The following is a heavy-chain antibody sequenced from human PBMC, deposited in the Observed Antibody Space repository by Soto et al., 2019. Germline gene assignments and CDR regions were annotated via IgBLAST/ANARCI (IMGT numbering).Heavy chain of an antibody. V-gene: IGHV4-59*01. Sequence: QVQLQESGPGLVKPSETLSLTCTVSGGSISSYYWSWIRQPPGKGLEWIGYIYYSGSTNYNPSLKRRVTISVDTSKNQFSLKLSSVTAADTAVYYCARGGDYVWGSYRYYYFDYWGQGTLVTVSS. J-gene: IGHJ4*02. CDR3: ARGGDYVWGSYRYYYFDY. CDR1: GGSISSYY. D-gene: IGHD3-16*02. CDR2: IYYSGST.